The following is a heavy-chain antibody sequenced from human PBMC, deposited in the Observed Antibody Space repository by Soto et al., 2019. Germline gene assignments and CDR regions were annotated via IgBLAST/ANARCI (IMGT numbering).Heavy chain of an antibody. CDR1: GYSLSGIS. D-gene: IGHD2-2*01. CDR2: FDPEDGET. Sequence: HVKLLQSGAEVKKPGASVKVSCTVSGYSLSGISMYWVRQAPGKGLEWLGSFDPEDGETLFAQKFQGRAIMTEDTSSGTAYLTLSSLKSDDTAVYFCATGITTRCFVGRCFDYWGQGTLVTVSS. CDR3: ATGITTRCFVGRCFDY. J-gene: IGHJ4*02. V-gene: IGHV1-24*01.